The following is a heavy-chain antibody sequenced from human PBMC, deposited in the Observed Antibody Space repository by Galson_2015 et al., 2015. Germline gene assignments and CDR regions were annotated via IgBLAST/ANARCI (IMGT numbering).Heavy chain of an antibody. CDR1: GFTFSSYG. J-gene: IGHJ1*01. V-gene: IGHV3-33*01. Sequence: SLRLSCAASGFTFSSYGMHWVRQAPGKGLEWVAVIWYDGSNKYYADYVKGRFTISRDNSKNTLYLQMNSLRAEDTAVYYCARDPRENSTGLNAYPLGTWGQGTLVTVSS. CDR3: ARDPRENSTGLNAYPLGT. CDR2: IWYDGSNK. D-gene: IGHD6-19*01.